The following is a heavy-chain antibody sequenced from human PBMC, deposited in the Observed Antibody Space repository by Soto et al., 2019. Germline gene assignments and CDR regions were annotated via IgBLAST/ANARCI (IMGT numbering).Heavy chain of an antibody. CDR1: GGTFDSSA. V-gene: IGHV1-69*14. CDR2: ILPFFGTA. D-gene: IGHD2-21*02. Sequence: QVQLVQSGSEVKKPGSSVKVSCKASGGTFDSSAINWLRPAPGHGPAWMGNILPFFGTADYAQNFQGRVTITAEKSTSTAYMEMRSLTIEDTSVYYCARGHESGGNSAAFDIWGKGTVVSVSS. CDR3: ARGHESGGNSAAFDI. J-gene: IGHJ3*02.